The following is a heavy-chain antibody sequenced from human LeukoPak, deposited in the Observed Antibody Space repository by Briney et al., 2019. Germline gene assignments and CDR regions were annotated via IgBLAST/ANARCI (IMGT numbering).Heavy chain of an antibody. CDR1: GGSVSSSSYD. V-gene: IGHV4-39*07. Sequence: SHSLSLTCTVSGGSVSSSSYDWGWIRQPPGKGLGWIVSIYYSGTTYYNPSQKSRVTISVDTSKNQFSLKLSSVTAAETALYYCTRDYYYSSGYYFDYWGQGTLVTVSS. D-gene: IGHD3-22*01. CDR3: TRDYYYSSGYYFDY. CDR2: IYYSGTT. J-gene: IGHJ4*02.